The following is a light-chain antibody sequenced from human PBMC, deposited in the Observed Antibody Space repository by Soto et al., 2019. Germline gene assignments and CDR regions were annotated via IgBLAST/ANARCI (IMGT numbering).Light chain of an antibody. V-gene: IGLV2-14*01. Sequence: QSALTQPASVSGSPGQSITLSCTGTSSDIGTYNYVSWYQQHPGKVPKLMIYEVSNRPSGVSNRFSGSKSGNTASLAISGLQAEDEADYYCSSYTTSSTQVFGGGTKLTVL. J-gene: IGLJ3*02. CDR3: SSYTTSSTQV. CDR1: SSDIGTYNY. CDR2: EVS.